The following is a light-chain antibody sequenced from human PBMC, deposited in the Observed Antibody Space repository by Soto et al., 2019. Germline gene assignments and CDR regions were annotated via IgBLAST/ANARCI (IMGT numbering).Light chain of an antibody. Sequence: DIQMTQSPSTLSASVGDRVTITCRASQSISSWLAWYQQKPGKAPKLLIYKASSLESGVSSRFSGSGSGTEFTLTISSLQPDDFATYYCQQYDSYSQGYTFGQGTKLEIK. J-gene: IGKJ2*01. V-gene: IGKV1-5*03. CDR2: KAS. CDR1: QSISSW. CDR3: QQYDSYSQGYT.